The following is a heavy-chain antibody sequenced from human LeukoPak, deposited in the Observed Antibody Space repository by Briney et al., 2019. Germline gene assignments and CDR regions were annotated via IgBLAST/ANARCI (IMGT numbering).Heavy chain of an antibody. D-gene: IGHD2/OR15-2a*01. CDR1: GFTFNTYT. CDR3: AKVSAHYFYYYYYMDV. V-gene: IGHV3-30-3*01. CDR2: TSYDGSNK. J-gene: IGHJ6*03. Sequence: GGSLRLSCAASGFTFNTYTMHWVRQAPGKGLEWVAVTSYDGSNKYYADSVRGRFTISRDNSKNTLYLQMNSLRAEDTAVYYCAKVSAHYFYYYYYMDVWGKGTTVTVSS.